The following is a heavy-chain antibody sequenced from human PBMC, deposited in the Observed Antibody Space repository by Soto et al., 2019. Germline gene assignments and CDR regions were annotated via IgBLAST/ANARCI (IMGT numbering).Heavy chain of an antibody. V-gene: IGHV4-39*01. CDR1: GGSISSSSYY. CDR3: ARRRQDYYYYGMDV. J-gene: IGHJ6*02. Sequence: SETLSLTCTVSGGSISSSSYYWGWIRQPPGKGLEWIGSIYYSGSTYYNPSLKSRVTISVDTSKNQFSLKLSSVTAADTAVYYCARRRQDYYYYGMDVWGQATTVTFSS. CDR2: IYYSGST.